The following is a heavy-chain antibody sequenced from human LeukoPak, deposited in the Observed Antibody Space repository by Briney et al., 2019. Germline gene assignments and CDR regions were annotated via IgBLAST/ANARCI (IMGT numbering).Heavy chain of an antibody. J-gene: IGHJ3*02. CDR1: GGSISSYY. CDR3: ARGAYSSSWYGHAFDI. Sequence: SETLSLTCTVSGGSISSYYWSWIRQPAGKGPEWIGRIYTSGSTNYNPSLKSRVTMSVDTSKNQFSLKLSSVTAADTAVYYCARGAYSSSWYGHAFDIWGQGTMVTVSS. D-gene: IGHD6-13*01. CDR2: IYTSGST. V-gene: IGHV4-4*07.